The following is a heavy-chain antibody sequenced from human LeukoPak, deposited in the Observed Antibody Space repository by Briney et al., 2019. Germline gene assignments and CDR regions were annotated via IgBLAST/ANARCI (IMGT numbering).Heavy chain of an antibody. V-gene: IGHV4-39*01. D-gene: IGHD6-19*01. Sequence: PSETLSLTCTVSGGSISSSSYYWGWIRQPPGKGLEWIGSIYYSGSTYYNPSLKSRVTISVDTPKNQFSLKLSSVTAADTAVYYCARHAGGWYWYYFDYWGQGTLVTVSS. J-gene: IGHJ4*02. CDR1: GGSISSSSYY. CDR3: ARHAGGWYWYYFDY. CDR2: IYYSGST.